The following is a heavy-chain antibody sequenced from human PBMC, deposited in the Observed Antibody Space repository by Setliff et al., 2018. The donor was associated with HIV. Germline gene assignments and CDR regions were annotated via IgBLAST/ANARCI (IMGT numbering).Heavy chain of an antibody. CDR2: INEGGSDQ. Sequence: GVLRLSCVGSRFTFSEYWMSWVRQAPGKGLEWVANINEGGSDQYYVDSVKGRFTISRDNAKNSLYLQMNSLRAEDAAVYYCARDPGYSSGRYGLYYYYYMDVWGKGTTVTVSS. CDR1: RFTFSEYW. CDR3: ARDPGYSSGRYGLYYYYYMDV. V-gene: IGHV3-7*01. J-gene: IGHJ6*03. D-gene: IGHD6-19*01.